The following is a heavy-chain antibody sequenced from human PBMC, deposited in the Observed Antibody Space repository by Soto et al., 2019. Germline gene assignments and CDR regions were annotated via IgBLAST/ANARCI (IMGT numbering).Heavy chain of an antibody. CDR3: ASLIAAAGPPHSPRYYYGMDV. D-gene: IGHD6-13*01. V-gene: IGHV1-69*12. Sequence: QVQLVQSGAEVKKPGSSVKVSCKASGGTFSSYAISWVRQAPGQGLEWMGGIIPIFGTADYAQKFQGRVTINADESTSTDYMELSSLRSEDTAVYYCASLIAAAGPPHSPRYYYGMDVWGQGTTVTVSS. CDR2: IIPIFGTA. J-gene: IGHJ6*02. CDR1: GGTFSSYA.